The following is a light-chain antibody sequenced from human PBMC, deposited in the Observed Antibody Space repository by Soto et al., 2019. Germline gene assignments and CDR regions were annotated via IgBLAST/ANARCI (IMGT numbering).Light chain of an antibody. CDR1: DSISPW. J-gene: IGKJ1*01. V-gene: IGKV1-5*03. Sequence: DIQMTQSPSTMAASVGDRVTITCRASDSISPWVAWYQQKPGKAPKVLIYKASSLVSGVPSRFSGIGSGTEFTLTISSLQPDDSATYYCQQYNSYSPTFGQGTKVDIK. CDR3: QQYNSYSPT. CDR2: KAS.